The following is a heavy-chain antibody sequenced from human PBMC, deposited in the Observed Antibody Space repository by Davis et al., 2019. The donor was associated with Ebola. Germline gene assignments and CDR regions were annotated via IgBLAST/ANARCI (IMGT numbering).Heavy chain of an antibody. CDR2: INSDGSST. Sequence: GESLKISCAASGFTFSSYSMNWVRQAPGKGLVWVSRINSDGSSTSYADSVKGRFTISRDNAKNTLYLQMNSLRAEDTAVYYCARDPGGTYRPFDYWGQGTLVTVSS. CDR1: GFTFSSYS. D-gene: IGHD1-26*01. V-gene: IGHV3-74*01. CDR3: ARDPGGTYRPFDY. J-gene: IGHJ4*02.